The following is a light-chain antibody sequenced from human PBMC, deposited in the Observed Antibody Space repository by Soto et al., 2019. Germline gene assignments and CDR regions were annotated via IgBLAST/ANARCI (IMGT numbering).Light chain of an antibody. V-gene: IGKV1-12*01. J-gene: IGKJ5*01. CDR1: QGISTW. CDR2: GAS. CDR3: QQANSFPIT. Sequence: EIQMTQTPSSVSASVGDRVTITCRASQGISTWLAWYQQKAGKAPNLLIYGASNLHSGVPSRFSGSGSGTNFTLTISSLQPEDFATYYCQQANSFPITCGQGTRLEIK.